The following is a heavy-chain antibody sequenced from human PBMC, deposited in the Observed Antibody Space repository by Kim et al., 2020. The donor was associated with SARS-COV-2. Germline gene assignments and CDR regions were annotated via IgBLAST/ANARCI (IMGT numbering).Heavy chain of an antibody. Sequence: SETLSLTCTVSGGSISSYYWSWIRQPPGKGLEWIGYNYYIGGTNYYPSLKSRVTITVDTSKNQFFLKLSSVTAADTAVDYCARVLGQWLPPRGFDPWGQGTLVTVSS. J-gene: IGHJ5*02. CDR3: ARVLGQWLPPRGFDP. V-gene: IGHV4-59*13. D-gene: IGHD6-19*01. CDR2: NYYIGGT. CDR1: GGSISSYY.